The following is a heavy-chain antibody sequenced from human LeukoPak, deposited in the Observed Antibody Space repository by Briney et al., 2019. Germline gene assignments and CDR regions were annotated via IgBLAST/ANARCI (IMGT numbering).Heavy chain of an antibody. Sequence: GGSLGLSCTASGFIFSGSWMAWIRQAPGKGLEWVAIIKKDGSEKYYVDSMKGRFTISRDNAKNSLFLQMNSLRAEDTAIYYCTTDTWYSAGHWGQGTLVTVSS. CDR1: GFIFSGSW. CDR2: IKKDGSEK. V-gene: IGHV3-7*03. D-gene: IGHD2-15*01. J-gene: IGHJ4*02. CDR3: TTDTWYSAGH.